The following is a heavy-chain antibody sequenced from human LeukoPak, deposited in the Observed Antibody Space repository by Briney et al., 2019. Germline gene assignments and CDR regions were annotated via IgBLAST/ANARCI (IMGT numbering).Heavy chain of an antibody. CDR1: GGSFSSYY. V-gene: IGHV4-34*01. D-gene: IGHD4-17*01. Sequence: SETLSLTCAVYGGSFSSYYWSWVRQAPGKGLEWIGEITHSGNIHYNPSLKSRVTISIDTSKNQFSLRLTSVAAADTAVYYCAPIYGDYSDFGSWGQGTLVTVSS. J-gene: IGHJ4*02. CDR2: ITHSGNI. CDR3: APIYGDYSDFGS.